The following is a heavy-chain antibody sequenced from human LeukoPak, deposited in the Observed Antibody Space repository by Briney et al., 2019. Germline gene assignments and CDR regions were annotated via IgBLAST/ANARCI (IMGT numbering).Heavy chain of an antibody. D-gene: IGHD3-3*01. V-gene: IGHV1-69*13. Sequence: ASVKVSCKTSGGTFSSFALSWVRLAPGQGLEWMGGIIPIFGTANYAQKFQGRVAITADESTSTAYMELSSLRSEDTAVYYCASHRSGYNWFDPWGQGTLVTVSS. CDR2: IIPIFGTA. CDR1: GGTFSSFA. CDR3: ASHRSGYNWFDP. J-gene: IGHJ5*02.